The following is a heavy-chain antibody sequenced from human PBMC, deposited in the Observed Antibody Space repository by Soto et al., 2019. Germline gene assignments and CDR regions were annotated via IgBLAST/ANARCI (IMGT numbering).Heavy chain of an antibody. CDR3: ARRYCSGGRCYSFDY. CDR2: IYPGDSGT. J-gene: IGHJ4*02. Sequence: GESLKISCKGSGYSFTSYWIGWVRQMPGKGLEWMGIIYPGDSGTRYSPSFQGQVTISADKSISTAYLQWSSLKASDTAMYYCARRYCSGGRCYSFDYWGQGTLVTVSS. V-gene: IGHV5-51*01. D-gene: IGHD2-15*01. CDR1: GYSFTSYW.